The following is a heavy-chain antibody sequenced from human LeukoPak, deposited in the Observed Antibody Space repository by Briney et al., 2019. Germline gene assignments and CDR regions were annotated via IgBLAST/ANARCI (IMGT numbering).Heavy chain of an antibody. J-gene: IGHJ6*04. Sequence: GGSLRLSCAASGFTFGDHAMHWIRQVPGKGLEWVSLISGDSGRKDYADSVKGRFTVSRDNSKKSLYLQMNSLTTEDTALYYCEKDSGRAVWGKGPRVPV. V-gene: IGHV3-43*02. CDR2: ISGDSGRK. CDR1: GFTFGDHA. CDR3: EKDSGRAV.